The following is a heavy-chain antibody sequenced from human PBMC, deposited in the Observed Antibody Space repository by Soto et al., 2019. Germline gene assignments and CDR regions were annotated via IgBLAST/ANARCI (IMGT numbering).Heavy chain of an antibody. CDR1: GGSISSYY. J-gene: IGHJ5*02. CDR2: IYYSGST. CDR3: ARDYGGTTRWFDP. Sequence: SETLSLTCTVSGGSISSYYWSWIRQPPGKGLKWIGYIYYSGSTNYNPSLKSRVTISVDTSKNQFSLKLSSVTVADTAVYYCARDYGGTTRWFDPWGQGTLVTVSS. D-gene: IGHD1-1*01. V-gene: IGHV4-59*01.